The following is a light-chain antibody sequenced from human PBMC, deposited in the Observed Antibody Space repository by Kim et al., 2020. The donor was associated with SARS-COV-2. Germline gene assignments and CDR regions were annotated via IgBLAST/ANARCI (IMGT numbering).Light chain of an antibody. V-gene: IGLV1-44*01. J-gene: IGLJ2*01. CDR2: SNN. CDR1: SSNIGSYT. Sequence: ELTQPPSASGTPGQRVTISCSGSSSNIGSYTVNWYQQLPGTAPKLLIYSNNRRPSGVPDRFSGSKSGTSASLAISGLQSEDEADYYCAAWDDSLNGPEFGGGTQLTVL. CDR3: AAWDDSLNGPE.